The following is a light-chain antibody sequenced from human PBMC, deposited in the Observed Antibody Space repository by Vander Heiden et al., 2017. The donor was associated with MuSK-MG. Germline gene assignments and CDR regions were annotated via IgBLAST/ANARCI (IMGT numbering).Light chain of an antibody. CDR1: QSITTY. CDR3: KQIDSTTAII. Sequence: DIQMTQSPSSLSASIGDRVTVTCRASQSITTYLNWYQQKPGKAPKLLIYAASTLHSGVPSRFSGSGSGTDFTLTISSLQPEDFATYYCKQIDSTTAIIFGGGTKVEIK. CDR2: AAS. V-gene: IGKV1-39*01. J-gene: IGKJ4*01.